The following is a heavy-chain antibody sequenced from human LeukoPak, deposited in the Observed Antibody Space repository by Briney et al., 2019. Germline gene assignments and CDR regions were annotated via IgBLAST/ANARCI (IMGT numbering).Heavy chain of an antibody. V-gene: IGHV4-39*07. CDR1: GGSISSSSYY. J-gene: IGHJ4*02. D-gene: IGHD6-19*01. CDR2: IYYSGST. CDR3: ARGGSGWSGTYDY. Sequence: SETLSLTCTVSGGSISSSSYYWGWIRQPPGKGLEWIGSIYYSGSTYYNPSLKSRVTISVDTSKNQFSLKLSSVTAADTAVYYCARGGSGWSGTYDYWGQGTLVTVSS.